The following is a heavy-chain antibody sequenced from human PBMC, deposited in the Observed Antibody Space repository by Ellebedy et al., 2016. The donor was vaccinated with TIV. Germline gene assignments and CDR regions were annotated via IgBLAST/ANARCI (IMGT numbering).Heavy chain of an antibody. J-gene: IGHJ5*02. V-gene: IGHV4-31*03. D-gene: IGHD4-17*01. CDR2: SDYRGRT. Sequence: LRLSCTVSGGSISSDGFFWSWIRQHPGKGLEWIGFSDYRGRTHYNPSLKSRVIISVDTSKNQLSLKLTSVTAADTAAYYCARHIPTDSGDNWFGPWGQGTLVTVSS. CDR1: GGSISSDGFF. CDR3: ARHIPTDSGDNWFGP.